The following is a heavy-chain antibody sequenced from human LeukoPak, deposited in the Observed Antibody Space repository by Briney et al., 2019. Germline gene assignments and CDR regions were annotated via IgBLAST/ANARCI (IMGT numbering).Heavy chain of an antibody. J-gene: IGHJ5*02. Sequence: GGSLRLSCAAAGFSFTTYSMNWVRQTPGKGLEWVSSISRTSSYIYYADSVKGRFTISRDNAKNSLYLQMNSLRADDTAVYYCARLRSKYWFDPWGQGTLVTVSS. V-gene: IGHV3-21*01. CDR1: GFSFTTYS. CDR2: ISRTSSYI. D-gene: IGHD4-11*01. CDR3: ARLRSKYWFDP.